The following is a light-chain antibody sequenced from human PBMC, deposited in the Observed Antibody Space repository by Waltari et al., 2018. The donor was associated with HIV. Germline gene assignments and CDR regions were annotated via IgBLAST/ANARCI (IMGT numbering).Light chain of an antibody. V-gene: IGLV2-11*01. CDR2: DVS. CDR1: SSDVGGYNY. CDR3: CSYAGTYTWV. Sequence: QSALTQPRSVSGSPGQSVTISCTGTSSDVGGYNYVPWYQQHPTKAPQHTIYDVSKRPSGVPDRFSGSKSGNTASLTISGLQAEDEADYYCCSYAGTYTWVFGGGTKLTVL. J-gene: IGLJ3*02.